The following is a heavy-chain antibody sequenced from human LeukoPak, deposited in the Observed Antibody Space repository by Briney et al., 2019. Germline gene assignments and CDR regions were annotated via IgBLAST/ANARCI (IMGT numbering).Heavy chain of an antibody. J-gene: IGHJ4*02. CDR1: GFTFSSYS. V-gene: IGHV3-21*01. D-gene: IGHD4-11*01. CDR2: ISSSSSYI. Sequence: GGSLRLSCAASGFTFSSYSMNWVRQAPGKGLEWVSSISSSSSYIYYEDSVKGRFTISRDNAKNSLYLQMNSLRAEDTAVYYCASTVETYYFDYWGQGTLVTVSS. CDR3: ASTVETYYFDY.